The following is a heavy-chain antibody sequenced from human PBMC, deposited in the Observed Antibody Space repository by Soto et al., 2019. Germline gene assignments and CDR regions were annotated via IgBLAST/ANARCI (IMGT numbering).Heavy chain of an antibody. CDR2: ISGSGGST. D-gene: IGHD5-12*01. CDR3: AKDQCVATCPIDY. CDR1: GFNFISYA. Sequence: GGSLRVSYTAAGFNFISYAMSWVSKEPGKGLEWVSAISGSGGSTYYADSVKGRFTISRDNSKNTLYLQMNSLRAEDTAVYYCAKDQCVATCPIDYWGQGTLVTVSS. V-gene: IGHV3-23*01. J-gene: IGHJ4*02.